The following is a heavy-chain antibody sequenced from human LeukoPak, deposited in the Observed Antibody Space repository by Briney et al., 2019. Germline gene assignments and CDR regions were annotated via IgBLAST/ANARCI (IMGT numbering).Heavy chain of an antibody. V-gene: IGHV1-3*01. CDR1: GYTFTSYA. D-gene: IGHD2-21*02. CDR2: INAGNGNT. CDR3: ARGGVVVTARWYFEDY. J-gene: IGHJ4*02. Sequence: ASVKVSCKASGYTFTSYAMHWVRQAPGQRLEWMGWINAGNGNTKYSQKFQGRVTITRDTSASTAYMELSSLRSEDTAVYYCARGGVVVTARWYFEDYWGQGTLVTVSS.